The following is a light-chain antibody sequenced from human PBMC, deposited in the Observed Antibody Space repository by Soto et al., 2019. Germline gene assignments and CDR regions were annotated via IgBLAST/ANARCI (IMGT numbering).Light chain of an antibody. V-gene: IGKV3-20*01. Sequence: ETVLTQSPGTXSXXPXXXXXXXXRASQTVRSSLLAWYQQKPGQAPRLFIYGASSRATGIPDRFSGSGSGTDFTLTISRLEPEDFAVYYCHQYGNSPLTFGGGTKVDIK. J-gene: IGKJ4*01. CDR1: QTVRSSL. CDR2: GAS. CDR3: HQYGNSPLT.